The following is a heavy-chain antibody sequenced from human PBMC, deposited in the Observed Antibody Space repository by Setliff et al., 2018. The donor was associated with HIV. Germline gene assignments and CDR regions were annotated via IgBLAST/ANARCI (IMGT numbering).Heavy chain of an antibody. CDR2: ISAYNGNT. J-gene: IGHJ3*01. CDR3: ARVNSDAFDV. V-gene: IGHV1-18*01. Sequence: GASVKVSCKASGYTFTSYGISWVRQAPGQGLEWMGWISAYNGNTNYAQNLQGRVTITADRSTSTAYMELSSLRSEDTAVYYCARVNSDAFDVWGQGTKVTVSS. CDR1: GYTFTSYG.